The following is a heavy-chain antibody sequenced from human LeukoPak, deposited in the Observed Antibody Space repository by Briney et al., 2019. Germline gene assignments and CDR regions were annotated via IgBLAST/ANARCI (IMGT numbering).Heavy chain of an antibody. CDR3: ARPGYDSSGYGY. V-gene: IGHV1-2*02. CDR1: GYTFTGYY. Sequence: ASVKVSCKASGYTFTGYYMHWVRQAPGQGVEWMGWINPNSGGTNYAQKFQGRVTMTRDTAISTAYMELSRLRSDDTAVYYCARPGYDSSGYGYWGQGTLVTVSS. D-gene: IGHD3-22*01. J-gene: IGHJ4*02. CDR2: INPNSGGT.